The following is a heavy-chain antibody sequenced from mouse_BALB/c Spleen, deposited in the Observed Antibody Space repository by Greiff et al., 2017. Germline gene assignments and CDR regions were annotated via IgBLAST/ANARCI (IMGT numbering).Heavy chain of an antibody. CDR2: ISSGSSTI. CDR3: ARSTGYAMDY. D-gene: IGHD6-1*01. J-gene: IGHJ4*01. V-gene: IGHV5-17*02. CDR1: GFTFSSFG. Sequence: EVKLVESGGGLVQPGGSRKLSCAASGFTFSSFGMHWVRQAPEKGLEWVAYISSGSSTIYYADTVKGRFTISRDNPKNTLFLQMTSLRSEDTAMYYCARSTGYAMDYGGQGTSVTVSS.